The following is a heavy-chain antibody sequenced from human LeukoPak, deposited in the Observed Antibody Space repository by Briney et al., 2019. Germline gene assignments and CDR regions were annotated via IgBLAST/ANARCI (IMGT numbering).Heavy chain of an antibody. Sequence: SETLSLTCTVSGGSISSGSYYWSWIRQPAGKGLEWIGRIYTSGSTNYNPSLKSRVTISVDTSKNQFSLKLSSVTAADTAVYYCAREGSYSYGYNYYYYYMDVWGKGTTVTISS. D-gene: IGHD5-18*01. CDR2: IYTSGST. V-gene: IGHV4-61*02. CDR1: GGSISSGSYY. J-gene: IGHJ6*03. CDR3: AREGSYSYGYNYYYYYMDV.